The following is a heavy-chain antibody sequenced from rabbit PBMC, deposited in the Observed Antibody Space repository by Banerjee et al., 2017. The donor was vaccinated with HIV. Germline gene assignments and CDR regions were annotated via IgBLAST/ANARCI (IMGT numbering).Heavy chain of an antibody. J-gene: IGHJ4*01. CDR3: VRDRSGWGRGYFNL. Sequence: QEQLVESGGGLVQPGGSLKLSCKASGFDFSSYGVSWVRQAPGKGLEWIGYIDPVFGSTYYASWVNGRSTISSHNAQNTLYLQLNSLTAADTATYFGVRDRSGWGRGYFNLWGPGTLVTVS. V-gene: IGHV1S47*01. CDR2: IDPVFGST. D-gene: IGHD4-1*01. CDR1: GFDFSSYG.